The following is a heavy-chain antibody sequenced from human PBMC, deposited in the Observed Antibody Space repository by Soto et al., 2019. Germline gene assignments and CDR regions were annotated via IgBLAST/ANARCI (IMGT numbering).Heavy chain of an antibody. CDR2: ISYDGSNK. Sequence: GGSLRLSCAASGFTFSSYAMHWVRQAPGKGLEWVAVISYDGSNKYYADSVKGRFTISRDNSKNTLYLQMNSLRAEDTAVYYCARDRNGDFDYWGQGT. J-gene: IGHJ4*02. V-gene: IGHV3-30-3*01. D-gene: IGHD4-17*01. CDR3: ARDRNGDFDY. CDR1: GFTFSSYA.